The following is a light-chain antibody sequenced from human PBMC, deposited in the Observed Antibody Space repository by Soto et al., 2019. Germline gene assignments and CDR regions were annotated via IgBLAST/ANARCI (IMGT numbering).Light chain of an antibody. CDR2: EVC. CDR3: CSYAGSRTLV. Sequence: QSVLTQPASVSGSPGQSITISRTGTSSDVGSYNLVSWYQQHPGKAPKLMIYEVCKRPSGVSNRFSGSKSGNTASLPISGPQAEDEADYYCCSYAGSRTLVLGGGTKLTVL. CDR1: SSDVGSYNL. J-gene: IGLJ2*01. V-gene: IGLV2-23*02.